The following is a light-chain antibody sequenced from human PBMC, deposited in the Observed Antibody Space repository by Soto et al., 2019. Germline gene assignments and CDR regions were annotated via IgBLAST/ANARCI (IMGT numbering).Light chain of an antibody. J-gene: IGKJ4*01. CDR2: DAS. CDR1: LSVSSY. Sequence: VVTQSPPTLSLSPGERATLSCRTSLSVSSYLAWYQQKPGQAPRLLIYDASNRATGIPARFTGSGSGTDFNLTISSLQSEDFAVYYCQQYNSWPLTFGGGTKVDIK. CDR3: QQYNSWPLT. V-gene: IGKV3-11*01.